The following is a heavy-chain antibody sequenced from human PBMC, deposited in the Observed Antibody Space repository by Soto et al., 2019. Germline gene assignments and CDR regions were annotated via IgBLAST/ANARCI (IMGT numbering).Heavy chain of an antibody. CDR1: GFSNYY. Sequence: GGSLRLSCAASGFSNYYMDWVRHAPGKGLEWVGRIRNKGNSYTAEYAASVKGRFTISRDDSKNSLYLQMNSLKTEDTAVYFCAILVSPLWFIGDACYHNSFLQHSGQGTLVTVSS. CDR2: IRNKGNSYTA. V-gene: IGHV3-72*01. J-gene: IGHJ1*01. CDR3: AILVSPLWFIGDACYHNSFLQH. D-gene: IGHD2-21*02.